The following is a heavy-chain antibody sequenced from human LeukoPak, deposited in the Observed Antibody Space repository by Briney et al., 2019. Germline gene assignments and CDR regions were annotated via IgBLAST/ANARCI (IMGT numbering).Heavy chain of an antibody. V-gene: IGHV1-2*02. D-gene: IGHD3-10*01. CDR2: TNPNSGGT. CDR1: GYTFTGYY. Sequence: SVKVSCKASGYTFTGYYMHWVRQAPGHGLEWMGWTNPNSGGTNYAQKFQGRVTMTRDTSISTAYMELSRLRSDDTAVYYCARDDYGITMVRGVIDYWGQGTLVTVSS. J-gene: IGHJ4*02. CDR3: ARDDYGITMVRGVIDY.